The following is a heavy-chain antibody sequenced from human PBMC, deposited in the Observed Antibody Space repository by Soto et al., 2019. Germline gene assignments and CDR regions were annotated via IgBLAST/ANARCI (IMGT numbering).Heavy chain of an antibody. D-gene: IGHD2-8*02. J-gene: IGHJ6*02. V-gene: IGHV3-53*01. CDR3: ARWPLLLVSTANYGMDV. Sequence: EMQLVESGGGVVQPGGSLRLSCVASDLSVSAAYMAWVRQAPGKGLEWVSVLLSGGATYYGDSVKGRFTISRDISENTVNLQMRSLRVEDTAVYYCARWPLLLVSTANYGMDVWGHGTTVIVSS. CDR1: DLSVSAAY. CDR2: LLSGGAT.